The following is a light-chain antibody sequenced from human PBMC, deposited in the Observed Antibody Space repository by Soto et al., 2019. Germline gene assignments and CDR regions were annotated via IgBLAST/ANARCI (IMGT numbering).Light chain of an antibody. V-gene: IGKV3-15*01. CDR2: RAS. Sequence: PATLSVSPGERATRSCRASQTIYGNVAWYQQRPGQAPRLLIYRASARATGIPARFSGSGSGTEFTLTISSLHSEDFAVYYCQHYNKWPITFGQGTRLEIK. CDR3: QHYNKWPIT. CDR1: QTIYGN. J-gene: IGKJ5*01.